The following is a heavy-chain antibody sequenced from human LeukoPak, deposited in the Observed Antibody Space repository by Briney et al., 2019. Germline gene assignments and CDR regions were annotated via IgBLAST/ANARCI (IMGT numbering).Heavy chain of an antibody. V-gene: IGHV3-33*01. Sequence: PGTSLRLSCSASGFTFSNYGMHWVRQAPGKGLEWVAVIWYDGRNKYYRDSVKGRFTISRENSENTLYLQMNSLRAEDTAVYYCARDQTGHFDYWGQGTLVTVSS. CDR2: IWYDGRNK. J-gene: IGHJ4*02. D-gene: IGHD1-14*01. CDR3: ARDQTGHFDY. CDR1: GFTFSNYG.